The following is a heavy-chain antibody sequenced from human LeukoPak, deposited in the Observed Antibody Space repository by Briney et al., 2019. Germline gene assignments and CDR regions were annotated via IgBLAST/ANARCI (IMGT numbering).Heavy chain of an antibody. Sequence: GGSLRLSCAASGFTFSSYSMNWVRQAPGKGLEWVSYISSSSSTIYYADSVKGRFTISRDNAKNSLYLQMNSLRAEDTAVYYCAREDITMVRGVIPLDYWGQGTLVTVSS. CDR1: GFTFSSYS. V-gene: IGHV3-48*04. J-gene: IGHJ4*02. D-gene: IGHD3-10*01. CDR3: AREDITMVRGVIPLDY. CDR2: ISSSSSTI.